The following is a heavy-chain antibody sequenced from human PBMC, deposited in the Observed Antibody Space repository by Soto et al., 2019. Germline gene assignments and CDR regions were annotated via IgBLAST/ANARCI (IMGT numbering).Heavy chain of an antibody. J-gene: IGHJ3*02. Sequence: EVQLVESGGGLVQPGGSLRLSCAASGFTFSSYWMSWVRQAPGKGLEWVANIKQDGSEKYYVDSVKGRFTISRDNAKNSLYLQMNSLRAEDTAVYYCARAGRITIFSTDYPFNAFDIWGQGTMVTVSS. V-gene: IGHV3-7*01. CDR3: ARAGRITIFSTDYPFNAFDI. D-gene: IGHD3-9*01. CDR1: GFTFSSYW. CDR2: IKQDGSEK.